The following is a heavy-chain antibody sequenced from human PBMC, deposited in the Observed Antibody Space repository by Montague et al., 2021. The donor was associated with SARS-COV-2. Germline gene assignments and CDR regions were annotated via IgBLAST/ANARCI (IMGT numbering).Heavy chain of an antibody. D-gene: IGHD5-12*01. Sequence: SETLSLTCTVSGGSISSSSYYWGWIRQPPGKGLEWIGSIYYSGSTYYNPSLKSRVTISVDTSKNQFSLKLSSVTAADTAEYYCERGESSYEDPTGFDPWGQGTLVTVSS. CDR2: IYYSGST. CDR3: ERGESSYEDPTGFDP. J-gene: IGHJ5*02. CDR1: GGSISSSSYY. V-gene: IGHV4-39*01.